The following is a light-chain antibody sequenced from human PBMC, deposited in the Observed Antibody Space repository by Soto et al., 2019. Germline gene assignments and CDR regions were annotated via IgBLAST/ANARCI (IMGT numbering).Light chain of an antibody. J-gene: IGLJ3*02. CDR1: SSDVGGYDY. Sequence: QSVLTQPASVSGSPGQSITISCTGTSSDVGGYDYVSWYQQHPGKAPKLIIYDVSNRPSGVSDRFSGSKSGNTASLTISGLRAEDEADYYCSSYASGSTLVFGGGTKVTVL. CDR2: DVS. V-gene: IGLV2-14*01. CDR3: SSYASGSTLV.